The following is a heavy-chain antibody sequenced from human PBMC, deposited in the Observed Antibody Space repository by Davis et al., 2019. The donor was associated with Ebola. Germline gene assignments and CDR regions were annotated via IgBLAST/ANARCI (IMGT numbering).Heavy chain of an antibody. CDR3: ARVVRYYGSGGYYGMDV. Sequence: SETLSLTCAVYGGSFSGYYWSWIRQPPGKGLEWIGEINPSGSTNYNPSLKSRVTISVDTSKNQFSLKLSSVTAADTAVYYCARVVRYYGSGGYYGMDVWGQGTTVTVSS. J-gene: IGHJ6*02. CDR2: INPSGST. D-gene: IGHD3-10*01. CDR1: GGSFSGYY. V-gene: IGHV4-34*01.